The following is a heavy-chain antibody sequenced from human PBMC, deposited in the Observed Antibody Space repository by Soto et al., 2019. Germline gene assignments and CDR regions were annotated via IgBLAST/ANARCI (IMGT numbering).Heavy chain of an antibody. CDR3: TTEVRYSTTWPYFDY. CDR1: GFTFNNAW. V-gene: IGHV3-15*07. Sequence: TGGSLRLSCAASGFTFNNAWMNWVRQAPGKGLEWVGRIKSEIDGGTTDYAAPGKGRFTISRDDSKNTLFLQMNSLKTDDTAVYYCTTEVRYSTTWPYFDYWGQGTLVTVSS. CDR2: IKSEIDGGTT. J-gene: IGHJ4*02. D-gene: IGHD6-13*01.